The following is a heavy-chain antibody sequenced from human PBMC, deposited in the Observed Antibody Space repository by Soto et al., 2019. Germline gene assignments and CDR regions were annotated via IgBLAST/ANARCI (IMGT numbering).Heavy chain of an antibody. CDR2: ISYDGSNK. Sequence: QVQLVESGGGVVQPGRSLRLSCAASGFTFSSYAMHWVRQAPGKGLEWVAVISYDGSNKYYADSVKGRFTISRDNSKNTLYLQMNSLRAEDTAVYYCARVGYDYVWGSYHPSYYYYGMDVWGQGTTVTVSS. CDR1: GFTFSSYA. CDR3: ARVGYDYVWGSYHPSYYYYGMDV. V-gene: IGHV3-30-3*01. D-gene: IGHD3-16*01. J-gene: IGHJ6*02.